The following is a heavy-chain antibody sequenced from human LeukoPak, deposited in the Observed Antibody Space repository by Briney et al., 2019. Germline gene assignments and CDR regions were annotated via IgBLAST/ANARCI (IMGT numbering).Heavy chain of an antibody. J-gene: IGHJ4*02. CDR3: ARGPPGYSYAYRRDDY. Sequence: ASVKVSCKASGYTFTSYGISWVRQAPGQGLEWMGWNNPNSGGTNYAQKFQGRVTMTRDTSISTAYMELSRLRSDDTAVYYCARGPPGYSYAYRRDDYWGQGTLVTVSS. CDR2: NNPNSGGT. D-gene: IGHD5-18*01. CDR1: GYTFTSYG. V-gene: IGHV1-2*02.